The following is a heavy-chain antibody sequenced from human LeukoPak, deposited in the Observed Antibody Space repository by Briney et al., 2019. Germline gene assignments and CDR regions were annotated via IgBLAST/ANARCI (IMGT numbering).Heavy chain of an antibody. CDR2: INSDGSST. D-gene: IGHD2-15*01. J-gene: IGHJ4*02. CDR1: GFTFSSYW. V-gene: IGHV3-74*01. CDR3: AKARYCSGGSCFPQLTPDY. Sequence: GESLKISCAASGFTFSSYWMHWVRQAPGKGLVWVSRINSDGSSTSYADSVKGRFTISRDNSKNTLYLQMNSLRAEDTAVYYCAKARYCSGGSCFPQLTPDYWGQGTLVTVSS.